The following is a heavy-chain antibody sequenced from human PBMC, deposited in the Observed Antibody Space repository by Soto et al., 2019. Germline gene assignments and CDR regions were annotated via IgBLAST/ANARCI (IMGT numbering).Heavy chain of an antibody. J-gene: IGHJ4*02. CDR2: FDPEDGET. D-gene: IGHD1-26*01. Sequence: ASVKVSCKVSGYTLTELSMHWVRQAPGKGLEWMGGFDPEDGETIYAQKFQGRVTMTEDTSTDTAYMELSSLRSEDTAVYYCATVTAPPRKYSGSYYIWGQGTLVTVSS. CDR3: ATVTAPPRKYSGSYYI. CDR1: GYTLTELS. V-gene: IGHV1-24*01.